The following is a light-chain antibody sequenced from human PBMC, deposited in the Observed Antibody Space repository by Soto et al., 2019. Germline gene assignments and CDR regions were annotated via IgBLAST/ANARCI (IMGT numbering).Light chain of an antibody. CDR3: QQLNTYPFT. J-gene: IGKJ3*01. Sequence: IQLTQSPSSLSASIGDRVTITCRASQAISSYLAWYQQKPGAPPKLLIYAPSTMQSGVPSRFSGSGSGTDFTLAINSLQPEEFATYYFQQLNTYPFTFGPGTKVDI. CDR2: APS. V-gene: IGKV1-9*01. CDR1: QAISSY.